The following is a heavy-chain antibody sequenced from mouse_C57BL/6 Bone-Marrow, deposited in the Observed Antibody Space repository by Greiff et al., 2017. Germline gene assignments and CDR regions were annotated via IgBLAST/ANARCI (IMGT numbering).Heavy chain of an antibody. J-gene: IGHJ4*01. Sequence: QVQLQQPGAELVMPGASVKLSCKASGYTFTSYWMHWVKPRPGQGLEWIGEIDPSASYTNYNQKFKGQSTLTVDKSSSTACMQLSSLTSEDSAVYDCATNYNGSNYYAMDYWGQGTAVTVSA. CDR2: IDPSASYT. D-gene: IGHD1-1*01. CDR3: ATNYNGSNYYAMDY. CDR1: GYTFTSYW. V-gene: IGHV1-69*01.